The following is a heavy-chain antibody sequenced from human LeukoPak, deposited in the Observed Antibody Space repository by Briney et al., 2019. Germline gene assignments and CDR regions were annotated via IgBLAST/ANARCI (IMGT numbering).Heavy chain of an antibody. D-gene: IGHD2-15*01. CDR1: GGSINSDNYY. V-gene: IGHV4-39*07. CDR3: ARDLGYCSGGSCYFDAFDI. J-gene: IGHJ3*02. Sequence: SETLSLTCTVSGGSINSDNYYWAWIRQPPGEGLEWIGSIYYSGTTYYNPSLKSRVSMSVDTSKNQFSLKLSSVTAADTAVYYCARDLGYCSGGSCYFDAFDIWGQGTMVTVSS. CDR2: IYYSGTT.